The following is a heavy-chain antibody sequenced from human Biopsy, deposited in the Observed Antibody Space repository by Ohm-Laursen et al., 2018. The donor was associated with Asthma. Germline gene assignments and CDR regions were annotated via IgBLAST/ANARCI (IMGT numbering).Heavy chain of an antibody. CDR1: GYSFATNA. D-gene: IGHD3-9*01. V-gene: IGHV1-3*04. CDR3: ARTYYDFLTGQVKDVFGV. J-gene: IGHJ3*01. CDR2: VNTGNGDT. Sequence: SVKVSCKASGYSFATNAMHWVRQAPGQRLEWMGWVNTGNGDTKYSQKFQGRVTITRDTSASTAYMELRSLRSEDTATYYCARTYYDFLTGQVKDVFGVWGQGTMVTVSS.